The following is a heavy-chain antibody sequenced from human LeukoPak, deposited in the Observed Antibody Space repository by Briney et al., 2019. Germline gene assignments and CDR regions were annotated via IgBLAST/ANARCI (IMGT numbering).Heavy chain of an antibody. Sequence: GGSLRLSCAASGFIFSTYSMNWVRQAPGKGLEWVSSISSSSSDIYYADSVKGRFTISRDNAKSSLYLQMNSLRAEDTAVYYCARGVEELSLYFFDYWGQGTLVTVSS. CDR1: GFIFSTYS. V-gene: IGHV3-21*01. CDR2: ISSSSSDI. CDR3: ARGVEELSLYFFDY. D-gene: IGHD3-16*02. J-gene: IGHJ4*02.